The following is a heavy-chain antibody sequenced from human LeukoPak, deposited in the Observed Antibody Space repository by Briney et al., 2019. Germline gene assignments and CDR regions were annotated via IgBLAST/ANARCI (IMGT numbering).Heavy chain of an antibody. D-gene: IGHD3-10*01. CDR1: GFTFSSSA. CDR3: AKGYYGSGSYGWFDY. CDR2: ISGSGDRT. Sequence: GGSLRLSCAASGFTFSSSAMNWVRQAPGKGLEWVSTISGSGDRTYYADSVKGRFTISRDNSKNTLFLQLNSLRAEDTAVYYCAKGYYGSGSYGWFDYWGQGTLVTVSS. J-gene: IGHJ4*02. V-gene: IGHV3-23*01.